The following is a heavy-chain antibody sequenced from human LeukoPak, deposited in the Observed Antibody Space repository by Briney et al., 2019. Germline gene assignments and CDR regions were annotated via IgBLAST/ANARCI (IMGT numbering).Heavy chain of an antibody. Sequence: SETLSLTCTVSGGSISSGLHYWSWIRQPPGKGLEWIGYIYHTGSAYYNPSLKSRVTISVDRSKNQFSLKLSSVTAADTAVYYCARVYFDAFGGSLDIWGQGTMVTVSS. CDR3: ARVYFDAFGGSLDI. V-gene: IGHV4-30-2*01. D-gene: IGHD3-9*01. CDR1: GGSISSGLHY. CDR2: IYHTGSA. J-gene: IGHJ3*02.